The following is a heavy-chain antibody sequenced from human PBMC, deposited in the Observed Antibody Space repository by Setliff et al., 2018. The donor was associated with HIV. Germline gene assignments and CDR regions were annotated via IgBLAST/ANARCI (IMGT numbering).Heavy chain of an antibody. CDR2: VSGSGGVT. CDR3: AKEGLGNFYYFDF. D-gene: IGHD6-19*01. J-gene: IGHJ4*02. V-gene: IGHV3-23*01. Sequence: PGGSLRLSCAVSGLAVTSQYMSWVRQAPGKGLEWVAVVSGSGGVTYHADSVKGRFTISRDNFKSMVYLQMNSLTADDAAIYYCAKEGLGNFYYFDFWGQGTLVTVSS. CDR1: GLAVTSQY.